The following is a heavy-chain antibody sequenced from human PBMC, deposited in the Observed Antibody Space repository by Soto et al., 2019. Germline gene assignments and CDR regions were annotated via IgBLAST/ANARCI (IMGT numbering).Heavy chain of an antibody. Sequence: SVKVSCKASGYTFTGYYMHWVRQAPGQGLEWMGWINPNSGGTNYAQKFQGWVTMTRDTSISTAYMELSRLRSDDTAVYYCARAQQLATNYYYYGMDVWGQGTTVTVSS. CDR3: ARAQQLATNYYYYGMDV. CDR1: GYTFTGYY. J-gene: IGHJ6*02. V-gene: IGHV1-2*04. D-gene: IGHD6-13*01. CDR2: INPNSGGT.